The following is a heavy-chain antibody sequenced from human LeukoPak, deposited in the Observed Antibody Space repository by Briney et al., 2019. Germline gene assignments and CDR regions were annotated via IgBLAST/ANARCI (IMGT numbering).Heavy chain of an antibody. CDR2: IYTSGST. Sequence: SETLSLTCTVSGGSISSSSYYWSWIRQPAGKGLEWIGRIYTSGSTNYNPSLKSRVAMSVDTSKNQFSLKLSSVTAADTAVYYCARDQQLAHDYWGQGTLVTVSS. CDR1: GGSISSSSYY. D-gene: IGHD6-13*01. CDR3: ARDQQLAHDY. V-gene: IGHV4-61*02. J-gene: IGHJ4*02.